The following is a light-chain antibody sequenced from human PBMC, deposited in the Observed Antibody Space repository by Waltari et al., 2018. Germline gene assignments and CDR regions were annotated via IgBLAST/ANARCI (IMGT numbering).Light chain of an antibody. Sequence: QSVLTQSASVSGSPGQSITISCTGTSGDAGAHNYVSWYQQHPGQAPQLIIYDVSKRPSGVSNRISASKSGNTASLTSSGLQAEDEAHYYCNSYTSSTNVVFGGGTKLTVL. J-gene: IGLJ2*01. V-gene: IGLV2-14*03. CDR3: NSYTSSTNVV. CDR1: SGDAGAHNY. CDR2: DVS.